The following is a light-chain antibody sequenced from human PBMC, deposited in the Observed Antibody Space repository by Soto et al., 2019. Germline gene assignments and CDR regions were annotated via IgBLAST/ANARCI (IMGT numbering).Light chain of an antibody. CDR1: SSDVGSYNL. Sequence: QSALTQPASVSGSPEQSITISCTGTSSDVGSYNLVSWYQQHPGKAPKVMIYEATKRPSGVSNRFSGSKSGNTASLTISGLQAEDEANYYCSSYTSSSSSVVFGGGTKLTVL. CDR2: EAT. CDR3: SSYTSSSSSVV. J-gene: IGLJ2*01. V-gene: IGLV2-14*02.